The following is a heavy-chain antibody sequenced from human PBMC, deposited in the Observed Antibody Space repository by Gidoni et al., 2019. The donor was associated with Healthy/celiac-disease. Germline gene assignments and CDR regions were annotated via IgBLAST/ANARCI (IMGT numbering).Heavy chain of an antibody. CDR1: GYTFTSYY. D-gene: IGHD6-13*01. CDR3: ARDLLIAAAASGAQRTGYYFDY. J-gene: IGHJ4*02. Sequence: QVQLVQSGAEVKKPGASVKVSCKASGYTFTSYYMHWVRQAPGQGLEWMGIINPSGGSTSYAQKFQGRVTMTRDTSTSTVYMELSSLRSEDTAVYYWARDLLIAAAASGAQRTGYYFDYWGQGTLVTVSS. CDR2: INPSGGST. V-gene: IGHV1-46*03.